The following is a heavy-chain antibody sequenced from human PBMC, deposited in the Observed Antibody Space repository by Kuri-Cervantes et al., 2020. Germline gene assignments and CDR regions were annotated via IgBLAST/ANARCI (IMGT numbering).Heavy chain of an antibody. CDR1: GFTFDDYA. CDR2: ISWNSGSI. V-gene: IGHV3-9*01. Sequence: GGSLRLSCAASGFTFDDYAMHWVRQAPGKGLEWVSGISWNSGSIGYADSVKGRFTISRDNAKNSLYLQMNSLRAEDTALYYCARVRWEPPYYYGMDVWGQGTTVTVSS. J-gene: IGHJ6*02. CDR3: ARVRWEPPYYYGMDV. D-gene: IGHD1-26*01.